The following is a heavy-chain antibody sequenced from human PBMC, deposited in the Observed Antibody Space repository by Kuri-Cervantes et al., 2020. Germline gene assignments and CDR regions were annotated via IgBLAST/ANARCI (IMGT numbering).Heavy chain of an antibody. D-gene: IGHD5-12*01. CDR1: GFTVSSNY. CDR3: ARDFSGYDGGQRNDAFDI. J-gene: IGHJ3*02. Sequence: GGSLRLSCAASGFTVSSNYMSWVRQAPGKGLEWVSVIYSGGSTYYADSVKGRFTISRDNSKNTLYLQMNSLRAEDTAVYYCARDFSGYDGGQRNDAFDIWGQGTMVTVSS. V-gene: IGHV3-53*01. CDR2: IYSGGST.